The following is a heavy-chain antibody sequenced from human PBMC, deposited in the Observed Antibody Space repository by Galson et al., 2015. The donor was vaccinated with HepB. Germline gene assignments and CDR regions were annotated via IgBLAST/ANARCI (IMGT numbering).Heavy chain of an antibody. D-gene: IGHD2-15*01. CDR3: ARSATPRNANFDY. CDR2: ISSSSSTI. CDR1: GFTFSSYS. V-gene: IGHV3-48*01. Sequence: SLRLSCAASGFTFSSYSMNWVRQAPGKGLEWVSYISSSSSTIYYADSVKGRFTISRDNAKNSLYLQMNSLRAEDTAVYYCARSATPRNANFDYWGQGTLVTVSS. J-gene: IGHJ4*02.